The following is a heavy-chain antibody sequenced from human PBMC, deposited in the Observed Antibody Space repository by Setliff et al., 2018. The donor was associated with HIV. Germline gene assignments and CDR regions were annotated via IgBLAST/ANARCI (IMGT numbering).Heavy chain of an antibody. CDR3: VRDDYGYNGKGFDY. D-gene: IGHD4-17*01. CDR2: FYYSGST. V-gene: IGHV4-30-4*01. Sequence: NWVRQAPGKGLEWLGSFYYSGSTYYNPSLQSRVTISIDTSNNQISLRLSSVTAADTAMYYCVRDDYGYNGKGFDYWGPGTLVTVSS. J-gene: IGHJ4*02.